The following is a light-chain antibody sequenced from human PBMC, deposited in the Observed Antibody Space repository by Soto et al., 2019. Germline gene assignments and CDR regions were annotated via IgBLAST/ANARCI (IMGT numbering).Light chain of an antibody. CDR2: EVS. J-gene: IGLJ1*01. Sequence: QSVLTQPRSVSGSPGQSVTISCTGTSSDVGGYNYVSWYQQHPGKAPKLIIYEVSKRPSGVPDRFSGSKSGNTASLTVSGLQAEDEADYYCTSYAGTYSFFYVFGTGTKVTVL. CDR3: TSYAGTYSFFYV. V-gene: IGLV2-11*01. CDR1: SSDVGGYNY.